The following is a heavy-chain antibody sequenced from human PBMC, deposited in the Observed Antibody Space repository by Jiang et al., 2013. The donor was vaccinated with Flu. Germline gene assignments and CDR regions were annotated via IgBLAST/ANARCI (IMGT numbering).Heavy chain of an antibody. D-gene: IGHD5-18*01. J-gene: IGHJ6*02. Sequence: VQLVESGGGVVQPGRSLKLSCAASGFTFSSYGMHWVRQAPGKGLEWMAVMLYDGGNKYYADSVKGRFTISRDNSKNTLYLQMNSLRAEDTAMYYCAKDKDSHGPYYNGMDVWGQGTTVTVSS. CDR2: MLYDGGNK. CDR3: AKDKDSHGPYYNGMDV. V-gene: IGHV3-30*18. CDR1: GFTFSSYG.